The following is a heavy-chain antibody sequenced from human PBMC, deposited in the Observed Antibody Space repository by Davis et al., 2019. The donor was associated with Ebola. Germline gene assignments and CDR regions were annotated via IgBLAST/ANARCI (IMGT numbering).Heavy chain of an antibody. CDR2: IKQDGSEK. D-gene: IGHD1-26*01. Sequence: GESLKISCAASGFTFSSYWMSWVRQAPGKGLEWVANIKQDGSEKYYVDSVKGRFTISRDNAKNSLYLQMNSLRAEDTAVYYCARERWAYYYYYYGMDVWGQGTTVTVSS. CDR3: ARERWAYYYYYYGMDV. J-gene: IGHJ6*02. CDR1: GFTFSSYW. V-gene: IGHV3-7*01.